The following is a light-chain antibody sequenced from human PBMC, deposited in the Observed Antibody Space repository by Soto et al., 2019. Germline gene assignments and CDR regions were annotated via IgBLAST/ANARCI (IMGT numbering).Light chain of an antibody. Sequence: IVLTQSPGTLSLSPGERATLSCRASQSVSSRDLAWYQQKPGQAPRLLIYGASSRATGIPDRFSGSGSGTDFTLTISRLEPEDFAVYFCQQYVNSPITFGQGTRLEIK. CDR2: GAS. CDR3: QQYVNSPIT. J-gene: IGKJ5*01. CDR1: QSVSSRD. V-gene: IGKV3-20*01.